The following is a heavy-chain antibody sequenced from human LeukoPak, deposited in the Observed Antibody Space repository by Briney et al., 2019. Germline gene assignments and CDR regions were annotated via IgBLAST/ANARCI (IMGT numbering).Heavy chain of an antibody. Sequence: PSEAPSLTCAVYGGSLRGYYWSWIRQPPGQGLEWPGEINHSGSTNYNPSLKSRVTISVDTSKSQFSLKLSSVTAADTAVYYCARKMATTRGYFDYWGQGTLVTVSS. CDR3: ARKMATTRGYFDY. J-gene: IGHJ4*02. V-gene: IGHV4-34*01. CDR1: GGSLRGYY. CDR2: INHSGST. D-gene: IGHD5-24*01.